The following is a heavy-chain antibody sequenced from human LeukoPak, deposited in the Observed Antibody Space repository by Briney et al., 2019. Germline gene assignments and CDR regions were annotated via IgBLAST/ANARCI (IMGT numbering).Heavy chain of an antibody. CDR1: GFTVSSNS. D-gene: IGHD3-22*01. Sequence: PGGSLRLSCTVSGFTVSSNSMSWVRQAPGKGLEWVSAISGSGGSTYYADSVKGRFTVSRDNSKNTLYLQMNSLRAEDTAVYYCANDGAYYDSNTGAFDIWGQGTMVTVSS. CDR3: ANDGAYYDSNTGAFDI. CDR2: ISGSGGST. J-gene: IGHJ3*02. V-gene: IGHV3-23*01.